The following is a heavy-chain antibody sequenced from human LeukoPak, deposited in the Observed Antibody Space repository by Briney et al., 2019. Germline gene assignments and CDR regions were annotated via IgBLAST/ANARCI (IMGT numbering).Heavy chain of an antibody. CDR2: VSSDGTT. CDR1: GDSVTSSY. V-gene: IGHV4-59*08. J-gene: IGHJ4*02. CDR3: ARLDCLVKGCYNH. D-gene: IGHD2-15*01. Sequence: SETLSLTCSVSGDSVTSSYWNWIRQPPGKGLEWIGYVSSDGTTNYTPSLRSRLIMSVDTAKNDISLILTSVTAADTAIYYCARLDCLVKGCYNHWGRGTLVTVSS.